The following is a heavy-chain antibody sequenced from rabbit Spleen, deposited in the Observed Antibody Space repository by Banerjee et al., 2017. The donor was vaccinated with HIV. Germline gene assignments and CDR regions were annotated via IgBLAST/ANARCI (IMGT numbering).Heavy chain of an antibody. Sequence: QEQLEESGGDLVKPEGSLTLTCTASGFSFSGGYVMCWVRQAPGKGLEWIACIYVGSGGGTKYASWAKGRFTFSKTSSTTVTLQVTSLTAAGTATYFCARGDWNNGNGYDLWGQGTLVTVS. D-gene: IGHD6-1*01. V-gene: IGHV1S45*01. CDR1: GFSFSGGYV. CDR2: IYVGSGGGT. J-gene: IGHJ4*01. CDR3: ARGDWNNGNGYDL.